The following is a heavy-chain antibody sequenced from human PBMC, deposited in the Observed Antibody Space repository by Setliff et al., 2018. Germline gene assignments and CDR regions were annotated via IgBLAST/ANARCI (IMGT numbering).Heavy chain of an antibody. J-gene: IGHJ6*02. D-gene: IGHD1-26*01. Sequence: PSETLSLTCAVSGDSISSSNWWNWVRQPPGKGLEWIGEIYHSGSTKYNPSLKSRVTISVDKPKNQFSLKLSSVTAADTAVYYCARSSYSGSYLNVWGQGTTVTVSS. CDR3: ARSSYSGSYLNV. CDR2: IYHSGST. V-gene: IGHV4-4*02. CDR1: GDSISSSNW.